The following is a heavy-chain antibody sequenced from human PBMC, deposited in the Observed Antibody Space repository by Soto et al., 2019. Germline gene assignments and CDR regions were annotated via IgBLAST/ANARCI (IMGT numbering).Heavy chain of an antibody. D-gene: IGHD5-12*01. CDR2: IIPILGTA. CDR1: GGTFSSYA. V-gene: IGHV1-69*13. J-gene: IGHJ5*02. CDR3: ARDRGDGYNYWFDP. Sequence: SVKVSCKASGGTFSSYAISWVRQAPGQGLEWMGGIIPILGTANYAQKSQGRVTITADESTSTAYMELSSLRSEDTAVYYCARDRGDGYNYWFDPWGQGTLVTVSS.